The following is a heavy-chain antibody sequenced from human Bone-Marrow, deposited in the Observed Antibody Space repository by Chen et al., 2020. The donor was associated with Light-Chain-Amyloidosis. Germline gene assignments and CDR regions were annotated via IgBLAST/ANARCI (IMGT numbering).Heavy chain of an antibody. D-gene: IGHD3-16*01. V-gene: IGHV3-30-3*01. Sequence: QVQLVASGGGAVQPGRSLRLSCAASGFRFRNYAMHWVRQTPDKGREGLAVISDDGTKKFYRDSVQGRFTISRDNSKTTLYMAMDTLTVEDTAIYYCAREGGGVEGRPFDYWGQGALVTVSS. CDR2: ISDDGTKK. J-gene: IGHJ4*02. CDR3: AREGGGVEGRPFDY. CDR1: GFRFRNYA.